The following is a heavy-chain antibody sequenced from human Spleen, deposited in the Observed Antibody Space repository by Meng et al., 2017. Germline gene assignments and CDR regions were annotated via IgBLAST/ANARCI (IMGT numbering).Heavy chain of an antibody. D-gene: IGHD3-22*01. CDR1: GGSISSSSYY. Sequence: SETLSLTCTVSGGSISSSSYYWGWIRQPPGKGLEWIGSIYRSGSTYYNPSLKSRVTISIDTSKNHFSLKVNSVTAADTAVYYCARRSAYYGATYWGQGTLVTVSS. CDR3: ARRSAYYGATY. V-gene: IGHV4-39*07. J-gene: IGHJ4*02. CDR2: IYRSGST.